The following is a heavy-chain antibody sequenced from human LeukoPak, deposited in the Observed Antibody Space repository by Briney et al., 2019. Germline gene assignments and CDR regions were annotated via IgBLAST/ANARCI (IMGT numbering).Heavy chain of an antibody. CDR1: GGSISSGGYY. V-gene: IGHV4-31*03. CDR2: IYYSGST. J-gene: IGHJ4*02. Sequence: SQTLSLTCTVSGGSISSGGYYWSWIRQHPGKGLEWIGYIYYSGSTYYSPSLKSRVTISVDTSKNQFSLKLSSVTAADTAVYYCARGDKLTMVRGVPRTYFDYWGQGTLVTVSS. CDR3: ARGDKLTMVRGVPRTYFDY. D-gene: IGHD3-10*01.